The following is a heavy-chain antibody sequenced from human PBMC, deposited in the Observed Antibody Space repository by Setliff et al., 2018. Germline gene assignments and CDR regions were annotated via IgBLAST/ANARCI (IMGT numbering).Heavy chain of an antibody. CDR3: ARVLFHCSSTSCYLDAFDI. V-gene: IGHV1-18*01. J-gene: IGHJ3*02. D-gene: IGHD2-2*01. Sequence: RASVKVSCKASGYTLISYGISWVRQAPGQGLEWMGWISAYNGNTNYAQKLQGRVTMTADTSTSTAYMELRSLRSDDTAVYYCARVLFHCSSTSCYLDAFDIWGQGTMVT. CDR1: GYTLISYG. CDR2: ISAYNGNT.